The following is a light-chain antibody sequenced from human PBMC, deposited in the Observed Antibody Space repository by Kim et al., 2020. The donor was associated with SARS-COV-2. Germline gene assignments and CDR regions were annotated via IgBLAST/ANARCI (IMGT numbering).Light chain of an antibody. CDR1: SLRSYY. J-gene: IGLJ3*02. CDR3: NSRDSSGNHP. Sequence: SSELTQDPAVSVALGQTVRITCQGDSLRSYYASWYQQKPGQAPVLVIYGKNNRPSGIPDRFSGSSSGNTASLTITGAQAEDEADYYCNSRDSSGNHPFGGGTKVTVL. V-gene: IGLV3-19*01. CDR2: GKN.